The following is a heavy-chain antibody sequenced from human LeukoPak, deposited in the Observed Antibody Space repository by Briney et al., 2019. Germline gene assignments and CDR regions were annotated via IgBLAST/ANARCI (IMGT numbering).Heavy chain of an antibody. D-gene: IGHD3-10*01. J-gene: IGHJ4*02. CDR1: GYTFTGYY. CDR2: INPNSGGT. Sequence: ASVKVSCKASGYTFTGYYMHWVRQAPGQGLEWMGRINPNSGGTNYAQKFQGRVTMTRDTSISTAYMELSRLRSDDTAVYHCARYHGSGSYPFDYWGQGTLVTVSS. CDR3: ARYHGSGSYPFDY. V-gene: IGHV1-2*06.